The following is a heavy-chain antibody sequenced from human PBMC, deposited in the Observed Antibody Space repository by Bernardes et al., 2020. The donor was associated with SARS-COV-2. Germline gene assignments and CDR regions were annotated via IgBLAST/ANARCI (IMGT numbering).Heavy chain of an antibody. Sequence: GGSLRLSCADSGFAFSSSCVHWVRQIPGKGLLWVSRINTDGSSTSYADSVKGRFTISRDNAKNTLFLQMNSLRAEDTAMYYCARDLGYCTNGVCSPWGQGTLVTVSS. D-gene: IGHD2-8*01. J-gene: IGHJ5*02. CDR3: ARDLGYCTNGVCSP. CDR2: INTDGSST. V-gene: IGHV3-74*01. CDR1: GFAFSSSC.